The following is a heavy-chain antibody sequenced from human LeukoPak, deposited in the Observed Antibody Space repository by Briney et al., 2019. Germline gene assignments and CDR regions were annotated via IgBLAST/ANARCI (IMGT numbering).Heavy chain of an antibody. CDR2: ISSSSGSI. V-gene: IGHV3-21*01. D-gene: IGHD6-19*01. CDR1: GLTFSSYS. CDR3: ARVTGYSSGYGDY. Sequence: GGSLRLSCAASGLTFSSYSMNWVRQAPGKGLEWVSSISSSSGSIKYADSVKGRFTISRDNAKNSLYLQMNSLRAEDTAVYYCARVTGYSSGYGDYWGQGTLVTVSS. J-gene: IGHJ4*02.